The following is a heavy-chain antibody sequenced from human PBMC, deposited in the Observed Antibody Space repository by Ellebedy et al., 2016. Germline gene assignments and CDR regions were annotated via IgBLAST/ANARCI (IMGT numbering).Heavy chain of an antibody. CDR2: IYYSGST. CDR1: GGSISSYY. Sequence: SETLSLTCTVSGGSISSYYWSWIRQPPGKGLEWIGNIYYSGSTNYNTSLKSRVTIPVATSQNQFSLKLSSVTAADTAVYYCASEGGGFGELLLDYWGQGTLVTVSS. CDR3: ASEGGGFGELLLDY. D-gene: IGHD3-10*01. V-gene: IGHV4-59*01. J-gene: IGHJ4*02.